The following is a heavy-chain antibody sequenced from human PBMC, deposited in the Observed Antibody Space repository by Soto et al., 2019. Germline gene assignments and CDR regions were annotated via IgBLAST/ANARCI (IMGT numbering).Heavy chain of an antibody. J-gene: IGHJ5*02. V-gene: IGHV1-69*02. D-gene: IGHD1-20*01. Sequence: ASVKVSCKASGGTFSSYTISWVRQAPGQGLEWMGRIIPILGIANYAQKFQGRVTITADKSTGTAYMELSSLRSEDTAVYYCARVITGTGPKNWFDPWGQGTLVTVSS. CDR2: IIPILGIA. CDR3: ARVITGTGPKNWFDP. CDR1: GGTFSSYT.